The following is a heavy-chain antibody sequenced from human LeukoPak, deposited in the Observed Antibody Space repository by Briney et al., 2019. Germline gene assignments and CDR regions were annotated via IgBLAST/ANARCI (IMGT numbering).Heavy chain of an antibody. CDR2: IYYSGST. J-gene: IGHJ4*02. D-gene: IGHD3-22*01. V-gene: IGHV4-61*08. CDR1: GGSISSGDYY. CDR3: ARSLVGYYDSSGYPY. Sequence: SQTLSLTCTVSGGSISSGDYYWSWIRQPPGKGLEWIGYIYYSGSTNYNPSLKSRVTISVDTSKNQFSLKLSPVTAADTAVYYCARSLVGYYDSSGYPYWGQGTLVTVSS.